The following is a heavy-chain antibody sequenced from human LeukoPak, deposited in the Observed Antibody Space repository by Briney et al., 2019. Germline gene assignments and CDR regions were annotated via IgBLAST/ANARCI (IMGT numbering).Heavy chain of an antibody. CDR3: ARAKRERRGSPWHRLYNWFDP. CDR2: IYYSGST. CDR1: GGSISSYY. V-gene: IGHV4-59*08. J-gene: IGHJ5*02. D-gene: IGHD1-26*01. Sequence: SETLSLTCTVSGGSISSYYWSWIRQPPGKGLEWIGYIYYSGSTNYNPSLKSRVTISVDTSENQFSLKLSSVTAADTAVYYCARAKRERRGSPWHRLYNWFDPWGQGTLVTVSS.